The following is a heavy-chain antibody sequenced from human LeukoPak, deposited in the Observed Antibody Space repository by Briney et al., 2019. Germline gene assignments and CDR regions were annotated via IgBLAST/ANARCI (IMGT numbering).Heavy chain of an antibody. CDR2: IKSKTDGGTT. Sequence: GGSLRLSCAAPGFTFSNAWMSWVRQAPGKGLEWVGRIKSKTDGGTTDYPAPVKGRFTISRDDSKNTLYLQMNSLKTEDTAVYYCTTVAAAGQIDYWGQGTLVTVSS. V-gene: IGHV3-15*01. CDR3: TTVAAAGQIDY. D-gene: IGHD6-13*01. CDR1: GFTFSNAW. J-gene: IGHJ4*02.